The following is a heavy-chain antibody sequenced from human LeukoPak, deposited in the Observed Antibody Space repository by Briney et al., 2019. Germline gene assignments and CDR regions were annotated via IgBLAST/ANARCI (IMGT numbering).Heavy chain of an antibody. Sequence: ASVKVSCEASGYTFTSYDINWVRQATGQGLEWMGWMNPNSGNTGYAQKFQGRVTMTRNTSISTAYMELSSLRSEDTAVYYCARDCTGYSSGWYGRCYGMDVWGQGTTVTVSS. CDR1: GYTFTSYD. V-gene: IGHV1-8*01. CDR3: ARDCTGYSSGWYGRCYGMDV. D-gene: IGHD6-19*01. J-gene: IGHJ6*02. CDR2: MNPNSGNT.